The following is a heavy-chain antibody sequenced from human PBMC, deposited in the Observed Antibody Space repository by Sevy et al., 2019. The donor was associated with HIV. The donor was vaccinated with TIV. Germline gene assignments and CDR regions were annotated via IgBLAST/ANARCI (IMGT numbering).Heavy chain of an antibody. V-gene: IGHV3-11*06. J-gene: IGHJ6*02. CDR2: ISSSSSYT. CDR1: VFTFSDYY. CDR3: ARERYCSGGSCYSRSGYYGMDV. D-gene: IGHD2-15*01. Sequence: GGSLRLSCAASVFTFSDYYMSWIRQAPGKGLEWVSYISSSSSYTNYADSVKGRFTISRDNAKNSLYLQMNSLRAEDTAVYYCARERYCSGGSCYSRSGYYGMDVWGQGTTVTVSS.